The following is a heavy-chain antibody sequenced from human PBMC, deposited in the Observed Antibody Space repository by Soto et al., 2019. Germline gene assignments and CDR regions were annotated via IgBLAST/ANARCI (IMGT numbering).Heavy chain of an antibody. V-gene: IGHV3-23*01. D-gene: IGHD1-26*01. CDR1: GFTFSSYA. Sequence: EVQLLESGGGLVQPGGSLRLSCAASGFTFSSYAMTWVRQAPGKGLEWVSAISAAGGNTYYADSVKGRFTISRDNSKNAPYLQMNRLRAEDTAVYYCAKGRRDSERGSSRYWGEGTLVTFSA. J-gene: IGHJ4*02. CDR2: ISAAGGNT. CDR3: AKGRRDSERGSSRY.